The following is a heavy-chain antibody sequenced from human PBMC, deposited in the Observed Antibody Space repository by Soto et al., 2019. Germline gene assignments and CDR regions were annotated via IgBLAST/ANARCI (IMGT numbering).Heavy chain of an antibody. J-gene: IGHJ4*02. CDR1: DGSISSKY. D-gene: IGHD4-4*01. V-gene: IGHV4-59*01. Sequence: PSENLSLTCTVADGSISSKYWSWIRQPQGNGLEWIGYIYYSVSTNYNPSFKSRSTISVDTSSNQFSLKLRSVTAAAAAVSYCARGRIDYIIFDYWGQGTLVPVSS. CDR2: IYYSVST. CDR3: ARGRIDYIIFDY.